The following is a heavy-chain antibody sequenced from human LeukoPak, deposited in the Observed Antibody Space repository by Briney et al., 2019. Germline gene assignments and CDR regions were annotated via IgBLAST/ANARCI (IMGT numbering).Heavy chain of an antibody. J-gene: IGHJ4*02. CDR1: GFTFSSYT. Sequence: GGSLRLSCAASGFTFSSYTMNWVRQAPGKGLEWVSYISSSSRTIFYADSVKGRFTISRDNAKNSLYLQMNSLRAEDTAVYYCARDSGSSGHFDYWGQGTLVTVSS. CDR2: ISSSSRTI. V-gene: IGHV3-48*01. D-gene: IGHD3-22*01. CDR3: ARDSGSSGHFDY.